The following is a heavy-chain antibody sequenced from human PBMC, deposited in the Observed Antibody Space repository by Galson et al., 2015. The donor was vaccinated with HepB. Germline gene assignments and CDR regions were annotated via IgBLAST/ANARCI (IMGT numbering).Heavy chain of an antibody. CDR1: GFSFSNYY. D-gene: IGHD2-21*01. CDR3: ARDLRPHCGTRCYLTFDY. J-gene: IGHJ4*02. Sequence: SLRLSCAASGFSFSNYYMAWVRQAPGKGLEWVSDISTSGDYTNYADSVKGRFTISRDNAQNPLFLQMNTLRVEDTAVYYCARDLRPHCGTRCYLTFDYWGQGILVSVSS. CDR2: ISTSGDYT. V-gene: IGHV3-11*06.